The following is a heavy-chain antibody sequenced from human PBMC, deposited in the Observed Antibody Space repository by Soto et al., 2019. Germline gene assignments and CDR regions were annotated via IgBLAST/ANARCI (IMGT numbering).Heavy chain of an antibody. Sequence: EVQLLESGGDLIQPGGSLRLSCAASGFTFNIYAMTWVRQAPGKGLEWVSAISRYGDITYYADSVEGRFSISRDNSKNTLYLQINSLRAADTAVYSCAKDRYLDHDSRGYLFDNWGQGTLVTVSS. CDR1: GFTFNIYA. CDR3: AKDRYLDHDSRGYLFDN. V-gene: IGHV3-23*01. J-gene: IGHJ4*02. D-gene: IGHD3-22*01. CDR2: ISRYGDIT.